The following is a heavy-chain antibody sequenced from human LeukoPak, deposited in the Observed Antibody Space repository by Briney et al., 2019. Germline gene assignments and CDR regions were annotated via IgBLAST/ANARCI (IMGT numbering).Heavy chain of an antibody. V-gene: IGHV4-39*01. D-gene: IGHD3-22*01. CDR1: GGSVRSGSYY. CDR3: ARHPLLPMYFFDY. J-gene: IGHJ4*02. Sequence: SETLSLTCSVSGGSVRSGSYYWTWIRQPPGKGLEWIGSISYSEITYYNPSLKSRVTISVDTSKNQFSLKLTSVTAADTAVYYCARHPLLPMYFFDYWGQGTLVTVSS. CDR2: ISYSEIT.